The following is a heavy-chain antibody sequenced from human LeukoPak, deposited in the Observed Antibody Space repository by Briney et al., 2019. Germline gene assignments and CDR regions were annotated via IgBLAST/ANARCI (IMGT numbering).Heavy chain of an antibody. CDR2: ISAYNGNT. Sequence: ASVKVSCKASGYTFTSYGISWARQAPGQGLEWMGWISAYNGNTNYAQKLQGRVTMTTDTSTSTAYMELRSLRSDDTAVYYCARDVPHFGGVIVRFDYWGQGTLVTVSS. D-gene: IGHD3-16*02. V-gene: IGHV1-18*01. J-gene: IGHJ4*02. CDR1: GYTFTSYG. CDR3: ARDVPHFGGVIVRFDY.